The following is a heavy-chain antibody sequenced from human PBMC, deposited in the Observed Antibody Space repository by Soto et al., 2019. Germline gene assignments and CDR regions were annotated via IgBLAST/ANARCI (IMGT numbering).Heavy chain of an antibody. CDR1: GGTFSSYA. D-gene: IGHD6-13*01. J-gene: IGHJ4*02. V-gene: IGHV1-69*13. Sequence: ASVKVSCKASGGTFSSYAISWVRQAPGQGLEWMGGIIPIFGTANYAQKFQGRVTITADESTSTAYMELSSLRSEDTAVYYCARAPRHYSSSWNYWGQGTLVTVSS. CDR2: IIPIFGTA. CDR3: ARAPRHYSSSWNY.